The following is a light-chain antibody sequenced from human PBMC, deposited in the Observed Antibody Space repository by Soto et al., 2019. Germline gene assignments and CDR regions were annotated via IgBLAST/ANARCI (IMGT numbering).Light chain of an antibody. CDR1: QSVNNN. CDR2: DAS. V-gene: IGKV3-15*01. Sequence: ETLMTQSPATLSVSPGERATLSCRASQSVNNNLAWYQQKLGQAPRVLIYDASTWDTGIPARFTGSGSGTEFILTITSLQSDDSAVYYCQEYNTWPWTFGQGTKLEIK. J-gene: IGKJ1*01. CDR3: QEYNTWPWT.